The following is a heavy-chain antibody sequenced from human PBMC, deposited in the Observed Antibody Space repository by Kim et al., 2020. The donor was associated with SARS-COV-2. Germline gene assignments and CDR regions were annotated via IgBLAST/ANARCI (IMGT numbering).Heavy chain of an antibody. D-gene: IGHD2-8*02. J-gene: IGHJ2*01. Sequence: GGSLRLSCAASGFTFDDYAMHWVRQAPGKGLEWVSGIIWNNGRIAYADSVKGRFTISRDNAKNSLYLQMNSLRAEDTALYYCAKVSLPPSGGREGGWYFDLWGRGTLGTVSS. CDR2: IIWNNGRI. V-gene: IGHV3-9*01. CDR3: AKVSLPPSGGREGGWYFDL. CDR1: GFTFDDYA.